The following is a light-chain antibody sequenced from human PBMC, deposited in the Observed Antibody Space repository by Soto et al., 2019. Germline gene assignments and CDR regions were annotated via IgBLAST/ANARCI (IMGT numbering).Light chain of an antibody. V-gene: IGLV2-8*01. J-gene: IGLJ1*01. CDR1: SSDVGGYNY. CDR3: SSYAGRNNFPLYG. CDR2: EVS. Sequence: QSVLTQPPSASGSPGRSVTISCTGTSSDVGGYNYVSWYQQHPGKAPKLMIYEVSKRPSGVPDRFSGSKSGNTASLTVSGLQAEDEADYYCSSYAGRNNFPLYGFGTGTKVTVL.